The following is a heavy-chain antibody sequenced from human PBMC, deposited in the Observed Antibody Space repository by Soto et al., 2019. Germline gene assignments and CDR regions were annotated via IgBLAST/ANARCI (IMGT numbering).Heavy chain of an antibody. CDR2: ISGSGGST. CDR3: ANTRWGWTSMVRGVINPYYYYMDV. D-gene: IGHD3-10*01. CDR1: GFTFSSYA. J-gene: IGHJ6*03. V-gene: IGHV3-23*01. Sequence: PGGSLRLSCAASGFTFSSYAMSWVRQAPGKGLEWVSAISGSGGSTYYADSVKGRFTISRDNSKNTLYLQMNSLRAEDTAVYYCANTRWGWTSMVRGVINPYYYYMDVWGKGTTVTVSS.